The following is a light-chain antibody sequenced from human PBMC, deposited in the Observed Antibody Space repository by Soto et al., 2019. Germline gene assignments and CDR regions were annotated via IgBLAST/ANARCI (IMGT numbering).Light chain of an antibody. J-gene: IGLJ1*01. CDR2: DVS. Sequence: QSALTQPASVSVSPGQSITISCTGTSSDVGGYNYVSWYHQHPGKAPKLMIYDVSNRPSGVSNRFSGSKSGNTASLTISGLQAEDEADYYCSSYTSSSLDVFGTGTKLTV. V-gene: IGLV2-14*01. CDR3: SSYTSSSLDV. CDR1: SSDVGGYNY.